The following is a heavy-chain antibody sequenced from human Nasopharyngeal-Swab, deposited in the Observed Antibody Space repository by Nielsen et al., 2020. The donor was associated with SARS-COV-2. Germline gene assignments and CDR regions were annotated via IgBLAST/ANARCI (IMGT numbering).Heavy chain of an antibody. V-gene: IGHV3-23*01. D-gene: IGHD6-19*01. J-gene: IGHJ4*02. CDR2: ISGSGGTT. CDR1: RFTFSDYA. Sequence: GESLKISCTTSRFTFSDYAMNWVRQAPGKGLEWVSTISGSGGTTHYADAVKGRLTISRDNSKSTVYLQMNSLRTEDTAVYYCTEGASRGWFYFDYWGQGTRVTVSS. CDR3: TEGASRGWFYFDY.